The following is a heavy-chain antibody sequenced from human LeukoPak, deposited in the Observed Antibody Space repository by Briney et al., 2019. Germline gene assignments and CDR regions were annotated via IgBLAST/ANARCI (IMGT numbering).Heavy chain of an antibody. CDR2: ISYEGRDK. J-gene: IGHJ6*02. D-gene: IGHD6-13*01. Sequence: PGGSLRLSCAPSRFTFSNYGMHWVRPAPGKGLEWVSVISYEGRDKYYADSVRGRFTISRDNSKNTLDLQMSSVRAEDTDVYYCAKVLKGNYYYGMDVWGQGTTVTVSS. V-gene: IGHV3-30*18. CDR1: RFTFSNYG. CDR3: AKVLKGNYYYGMDV.